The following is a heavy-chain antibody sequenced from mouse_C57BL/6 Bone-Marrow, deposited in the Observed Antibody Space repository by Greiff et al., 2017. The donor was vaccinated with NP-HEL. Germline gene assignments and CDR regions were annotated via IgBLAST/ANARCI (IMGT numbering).Heavy chain of an antibody. D-gene: IGHD1-2*01. CDR2: IRNKANGDTT. CDR1: GFTFTDYY. Sequence: EVQLVESGGGLVQPGASLRLSCAASGFTFTDYYMSWVRQPPGKALEWLALIRNKANGDTTEYTASVKGRFTISRDNSQDFLYLQMNTLRAEDGATYYCVKAVRSFWFAYWGQGTLVTVSA. V-gene: IGHV7-4*01. CDR3: VKAVRSFWFAY. J-gene: IGHJ3*01.